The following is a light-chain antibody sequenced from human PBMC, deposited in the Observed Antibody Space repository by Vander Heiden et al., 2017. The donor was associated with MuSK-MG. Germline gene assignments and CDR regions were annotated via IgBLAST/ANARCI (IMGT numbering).Light chain of an antibody. Sequence: ELVITQSPATLSVSQGERATLPCRASQNINNNLAWYQQKPGQAPRLVIYGASTTATGVPDRFTGSGSGTEFTLTISSLQSDDFAVYYCQQYYNWWTFGQGTKVEIK. CDR2: GAS. J-gene: IGKJ1*01. CDR3: QQYYNWWT. CDR1: QNINNN. V-gene: IGKV3-15*01.